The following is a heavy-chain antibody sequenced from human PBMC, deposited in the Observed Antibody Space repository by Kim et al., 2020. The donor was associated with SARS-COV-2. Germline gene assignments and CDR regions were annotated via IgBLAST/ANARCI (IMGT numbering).Heavy chain of an antibody. CDR2: IYYSGST. J-gene: IGHJ5*02. CDR3: ARFQDLWGSYRP. CDR1: NASITSSDYY. D-gene: IGHD3-16*02. V-gene: IGHV4-30-4*01. Sequence: SETLSLTCTVSNASITSSDYYWTWIRQPPGKGLEWIGYIYYSGSTYYNPSLESRITISIDTSKNQFSLKLHSVTAADTAVYYCARFQDLWGSYRPWGQGILVTVSS.